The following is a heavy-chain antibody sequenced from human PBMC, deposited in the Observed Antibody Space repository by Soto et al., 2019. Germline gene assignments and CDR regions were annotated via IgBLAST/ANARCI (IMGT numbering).Heavy chain of an antibody. D-gene: IGHD2-15*01. CDR1: GGSISSGGYY. J-gene: IGHJ3*02. Sequence: NLSLTCTVSGGSISSGGYYWSWIRQHPGKGLEWIGYIYYSGSTYYNPSLKSRVTISVDTSKNQFSLKLSSVTAADTAVYYCARYCSGGSCYTGAFDIWGQGTMVTVSS. CDR3: ARYCSGGSCYTGAFDI. V-gene: IGHV4-31*03. CDR2: IYYSGST.